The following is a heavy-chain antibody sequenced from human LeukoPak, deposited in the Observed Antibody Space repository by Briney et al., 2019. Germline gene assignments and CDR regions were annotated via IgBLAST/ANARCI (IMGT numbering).Heavy chain of an antibody. CDR3: ARSNSSGWYSPPGY. J-gene: IGHJ4*02. CDR1: GFTFSSYG. CDR2: ISYDGSNK. V-gene: IGHV3-30*03. D-gene: IGHD6-19*01. Sequence: GGSLRLSCAASGFTFSSYGMHWVRQAPGKGLEWVAVISYDGSNKYYADSVKGRFTISRDNSKNTLYLQMNSLRAEDTAVYYCARSNSSGWYSPPGYWGQGTLVTVSS.